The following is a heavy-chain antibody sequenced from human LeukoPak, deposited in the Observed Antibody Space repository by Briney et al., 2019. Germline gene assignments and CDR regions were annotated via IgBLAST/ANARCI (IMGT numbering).Heavy chain of an antibody. J-gene: IGHJ4*02. Sequence: PSETLSLTCAVYGGSFSGYYWSWIRQPPGKGLEWIGEINHSRSTNYNPSLKSRVTISVDTSKNQFSLKLSSVTAADTAVYYCARFVVTPPLVDYWGQGTLVTVSS. CDR3: ARFVVTPPLVDY. CDR1: GGSFSGYY. V-gene: IGHV4-34*01. D-gene: IGHD4-23*01. CDR2: INHSRST.